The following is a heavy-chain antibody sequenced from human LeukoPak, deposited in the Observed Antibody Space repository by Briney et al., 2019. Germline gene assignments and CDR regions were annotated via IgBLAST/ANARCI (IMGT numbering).Heavy chain of an antibody. J-gene: IGHJ5*02. V-gene: IGHV1-69*01. CDR1: GGTFSSYA. CDR2: IIPIFGTA. D-gene: IGHD3-10*01. CDR3: ARGWRFGPTQYGNWFDP. Sequence: ASVKVSCKASGGTFSSYAISWVRQAPGQGLEWMGGIIPIFGTANYAQKFQGRVTITADESTSTAYMELSSLRSEDTAVYYCARGWRFGPTQYGNWFDPWGQGTLVTVSS.